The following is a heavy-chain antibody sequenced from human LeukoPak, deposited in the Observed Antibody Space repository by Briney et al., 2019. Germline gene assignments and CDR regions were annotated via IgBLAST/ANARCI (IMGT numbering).Heavy chain of an antibody. Sequence: GGSLRLSCAGSGFIFRNYAMAWVRQAPGKGLECVSAISGSGDSVRHADSVQGRFIISRDNSKSTLYLQMDNLRAEDTALCYCARDFWATNYYYGMDVWGQGTTVTVSS. CDR1: GFIFRNYA. V-gene: IGHV3-23*01. J-gene: IGHJ6*02. D-gene: IGHD3-3*01. CDR3: ARDFWATNYYYGMDV. CDR2: ISGSGDSV.